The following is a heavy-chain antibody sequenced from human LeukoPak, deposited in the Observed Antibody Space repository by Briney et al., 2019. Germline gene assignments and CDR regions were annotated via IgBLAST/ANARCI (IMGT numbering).Heavy chain of an antibody. V-gene: IGHV3-73*01. J-gene: IGHJ6*03. Sequence: PGRSLRLSRAPSRFTFSDSAMHWVRRASGKGLDGVGRIRSKANSYATAYAASVKGRFTISRDDSKNTAYLQMNSLKTEDAAVYYCAMDHNDYYYMDVWGKGTTVTVSS. CDR3: AMDHNDYYYMDV. D-gene: IGHD1-1*01. CDR1: RFTFSDSA. CDR2: IRSKANSYAT.